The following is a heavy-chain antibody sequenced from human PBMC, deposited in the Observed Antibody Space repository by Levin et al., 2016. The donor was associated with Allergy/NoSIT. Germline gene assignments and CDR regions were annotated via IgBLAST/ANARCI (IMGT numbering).Heavy chain of an antibody. CDR3: AREGSYYGSETHDY. J-gene: IGHJ4*02. V-gene: IGHV5-51*01. D-gene: IGHD3-10*01. CDR2: IYPGDSDT. Sequence: VRQMPGKGLEWMGIIYPGDSDTRYGPSFQGQVTMSADKSISTAYLQWSSLKASDTAMYYCAREGSYYGSETHDYWGQGTLVTVSS.